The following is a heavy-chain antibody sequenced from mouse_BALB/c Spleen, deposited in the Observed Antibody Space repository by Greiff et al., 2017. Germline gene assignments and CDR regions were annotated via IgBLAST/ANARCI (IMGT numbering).Heavy chain of an antibody. CDR3: ARDDYYGFAY. CDR1: GFTFTDYY. V-gene: IGHV7-3*02. CDR2: IRNKANGYTT. D-gene: IGHD1-1*01. Sequence: EVQLVESGGGLVQPGGSLRLSCATSGFTFTDYYMSWVRQPPGKALEWLGFIRNKANGYTTEYSASVKGRFTISRDNSQSILYLQMNTLRAEDSATYYCARDDYYGFAYWGQGTLVTVSA. J-gene: IGHJ3*01.